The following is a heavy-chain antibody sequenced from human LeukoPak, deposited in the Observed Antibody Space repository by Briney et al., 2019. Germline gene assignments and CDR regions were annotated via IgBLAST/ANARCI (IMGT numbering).Heavy chain of an antibody. D-gene: IGHD6-13*01. CDR1: GFTFSSYW. J-gene: IGHJ5*02. Sequence: GGSLRLSCAASGFTFSSYWMTWVRQAPGRGLEWVANIKEDGSAKYYVDSMKGRFTISRDNAKNSLYLQMNSLRAEDTAVYYCARGLSSSSWERLNWFDPWGQGTLVTVSS. CDR3: ARGLSSSSWERLNWFDP. V-gene: IGHV3-7*01. CDR2: IKEDGSAK.